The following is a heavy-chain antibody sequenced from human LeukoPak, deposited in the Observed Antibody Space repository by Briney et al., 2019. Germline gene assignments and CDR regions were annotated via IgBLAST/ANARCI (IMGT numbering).Heavy chain of an antibody. CDR2: ISAYNGNT. V-gene: IGHV1-18*01. J-gene: IGHJ6*03. CDR3: ARGVGRGYSSSFFYYYYYMDV. D-gene: IGHD6-6*01. CDR1: GYTFISYG. Sequence: GASVKVSCKASGYTFISYGISWVRQAPGQGLEWMGWISAYNGNTNYAQKLQGRVTMTTDTSTSTAYMELRSLRSDDTAVYYCARGVGRGYSSSFFYYYYYMDVWGKGTMVTVS.